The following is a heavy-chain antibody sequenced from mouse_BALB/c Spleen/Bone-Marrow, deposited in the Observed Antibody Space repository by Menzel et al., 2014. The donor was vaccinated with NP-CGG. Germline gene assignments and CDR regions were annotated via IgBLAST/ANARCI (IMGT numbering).Heavy chain of an antibody. Sequence: EVHLVESGPELVKPGPSVKISCKTSGYTFTEYTMHWVKQSHGKSLEWIGSINPNNGGTSYNQKFKGKATLTVDKSSSTAYMEPRSLTSEDSAVYYCARRGGYDYWGQGTTLTVSS. CDR1: GYTFTEYT. J-gene: IGHJ2*01. V-gene: IGHV1-22*01. CDR2: INPNNGGT. CDR3: ARRGGYDY. D-gene: IGHD1-2*01.